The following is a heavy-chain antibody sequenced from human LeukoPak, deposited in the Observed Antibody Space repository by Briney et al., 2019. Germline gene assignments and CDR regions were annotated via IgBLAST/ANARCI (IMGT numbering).Heavy chain of an antibody. CDR1: GFSVSINY. Sequence: GGSLRLSCAASGFSVSINYMNWVRQAPGKGLEWVSVIFSDGRTYYADSVKGRFTISRDNSKNTLYLQMTSLRADDTAVYYCARHDWFDPWVQGTLVTVSS. CDR3: ARHDWFDP. V-gene: IGHV3-53*01. J-gene: IGHJ5*02. CDR2: IFSDGRT.